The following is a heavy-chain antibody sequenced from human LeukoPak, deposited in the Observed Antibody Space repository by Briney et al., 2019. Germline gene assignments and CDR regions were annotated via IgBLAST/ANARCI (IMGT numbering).Heavy chain of an antibody. CDR2: IYYSGST. CDR1: GDSISNNNW. Sequence: SETLSLTCAVSGDSISNNNWWSWVRQPPGKGLEWIGSIYYSGSTYYNPSLKSRVTISVDTSKNQFSLKLSSVTAADTAVYYCARYYGSGSYMHWGQGTLVTVSS. CDR3: ARYYGSGSYMH. D-gene: IGHD3-10*01. V-gene: IGHV4-39*01. J-gene: IGHJ4*02.